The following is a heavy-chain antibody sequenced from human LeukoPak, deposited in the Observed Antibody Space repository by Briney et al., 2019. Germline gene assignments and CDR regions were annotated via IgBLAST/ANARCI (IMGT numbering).Heavy chain of an antibody. CDR1: GFTFSSYS. V-gene: IGHV3-48*01. CDR2: ISSSSSTI. J-gene: IGHJ4*02. Sequence: GGSLRLSCAASGFTFSSYSVTWVRQAPGKGLEWVSYISSSSSTIYYADSVKGRFTISRDNAKNSLYLQMNSLRAEDTAVYYCARGKAQGLFAKYYFDYWGQGTLVTVSS. CDR3: ARGKAQGLFAKYYFDY.